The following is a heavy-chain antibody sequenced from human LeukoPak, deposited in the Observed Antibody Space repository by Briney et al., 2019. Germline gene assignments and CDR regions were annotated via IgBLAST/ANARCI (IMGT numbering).Heavy chain of an antibody. V-gene: IGHV3-7*01. CDR2: IKQDGSEK. CDR3: ASGGSYYPLFDY. Sequence: PGGSLRLSCAASGFTFSNYWMSWVRQAPGKGLEWVANIKQDGSEKYYVESVKGRFTISRDNAKNSLYLQMNSLRAEDTALYCCASGGSYYPLFDYWGQGTLVTVSS. J-gene: IGHJ4*02. CDR1: GFTFSNYW. D-gene: IGHD1-26*01.